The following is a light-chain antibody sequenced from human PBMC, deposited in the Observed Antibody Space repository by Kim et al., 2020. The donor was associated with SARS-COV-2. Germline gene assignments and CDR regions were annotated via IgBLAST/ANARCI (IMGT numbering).Light chain of an antibody. CDR2: KAS. Sequence: ASVGDRVTITCRASQSISGWLAWSQHKPGKAPKLLIHKASTLESGVPSRFSGSGSGTEFILTISSLQPDDFATYYCQQYNSYPWTFGQGTKVDIK. CDR1: QSISGW. J-gene: IGKJ1*01. V-gene: IGKV1-5*03. CDR3: QQYNSYPWT.